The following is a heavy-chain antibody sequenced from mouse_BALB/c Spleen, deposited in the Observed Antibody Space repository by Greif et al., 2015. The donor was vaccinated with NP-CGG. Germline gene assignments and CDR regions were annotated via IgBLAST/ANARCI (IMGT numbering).Heavy chain of an antibody. Sequence: EVMLVESGGGLVQPGGSRKLPCAASGFTFSSFGMHWVRQAPEKGLEWVAYISSGSSTIYYADTVKGRFTISRDNPKNTLFLQMTSLRSEDTAMYYCARSRYGPAWFAYWGQGTLVTVSA. CDR2: ISSGSSTI. J-gene: IGHJ3*01. D-gene: IGHD2-10*02. CDR3: ARSRYGPAWFAY. V-gene: IGHV5-17*02. CDR1: GFTFSSFG.